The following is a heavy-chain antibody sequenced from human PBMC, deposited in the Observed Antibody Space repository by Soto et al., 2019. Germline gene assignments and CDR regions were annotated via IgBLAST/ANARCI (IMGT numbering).Heavy chain of an antibody. CDR3: ARSGYDPFDY. J-gene: IGHJ4*02. D-gene: IGHD5-12*01. Sequence: EVQLVESGGGLVQPGGSLRLSCVSSGFTFSRYRMSWVRQAPGKGLEWVANIKEDTSEKYHVDSVKGRFTISRDNAKNSLYLEMSSLRAEDTAVYYCARSGYDPFDYWGQGTLVTVSS. CDR2: IKEDTSEK. V-gene: IGHV3-7*03. CDR1: GFTFSRYR.